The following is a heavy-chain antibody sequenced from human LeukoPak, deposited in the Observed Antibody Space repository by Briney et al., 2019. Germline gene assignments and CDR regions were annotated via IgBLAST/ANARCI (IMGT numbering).Heavy chain of an antibody. CDR1: GYTFTNYF. D-gene: IGHD4-17*01. V-gene: IGHV1-46*01. Sequence: ASVKVSCKASGYTFTNYFMHWVRQAPGQGLDWMGIINPSSGSTTYAQKFQGRVTMTRDTSTSAVYMELSSLRSEDTAMYYCARGGSYGDFDYWGQGTLVTVSS. CDR3: ARGGSYGDFDY. J-gene: IGHJ4*02. CDR2: INPSSGST.